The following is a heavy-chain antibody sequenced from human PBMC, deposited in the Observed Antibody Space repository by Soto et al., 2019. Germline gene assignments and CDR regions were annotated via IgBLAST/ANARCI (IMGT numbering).Heavy chain of an antibody. Sequence: EMQLVESGGGLVQPGGSLRLSCVDSGFTFSSSWMTWVRQSPGKGLERVAIMNQDGSVEVYLDSVRGRFTISRDNAKSSLFLQMNSLRAEDTAVYYCARDAAYSRFDYWGQGTPVTVSS. V-gene: IGHV3-7*03. D-gene: IGHD4-4*01. CDR3: ARDAAYSRFDY. CDR2: MNQDGSVE. J-gene: IGHJ4*02. CDR1: GFTFSSSW.